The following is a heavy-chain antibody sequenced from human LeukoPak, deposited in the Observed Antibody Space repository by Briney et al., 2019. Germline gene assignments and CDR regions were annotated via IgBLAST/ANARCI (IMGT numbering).Heavy chain of an antibody. V-gene: IGHV3-48*01. D-gene: IGHD4-17*01. Sequence: GGSLRLSCAASGVTFSSYSMNWVRQAPGKGLEWVSYISSSSSTIYYADSVKGRFTISRDNAKNSLYLQMNSLRAEDTAVYYCTRGHGDYVDWFDPWGQGTLVTVSS. CDR1: GVTFSSYS. J-gene: IGHJ5*02. CDR3: TRGHGDYVDWFDP. CDR2: ISSSSSTI.